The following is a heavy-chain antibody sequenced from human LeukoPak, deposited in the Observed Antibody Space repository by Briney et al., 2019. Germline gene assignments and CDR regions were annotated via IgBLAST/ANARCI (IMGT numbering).Heavy chain of an antibody. J-gene: IGHJ4*02. D-gene: IGHD2-21*02. CDR1: GFTFSHYG. CDR2: IRYDESDK. CDR3: AKDHANTPVVTN. Sequence: PGGSLRLSCATSGFTFSHYGMHWVRQAPGRGLDWVAHIRYDESDKYYADSVKGRFTISRDISKNTVYLQMNNLRVDDTAIYYCAKDHANTPVVTNWGQGILVSVSS. V-gene: IGHV3-30*02.